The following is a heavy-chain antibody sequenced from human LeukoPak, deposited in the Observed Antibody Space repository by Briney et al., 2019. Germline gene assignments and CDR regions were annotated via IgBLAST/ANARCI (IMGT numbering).Heavy chain of an antibody. Sequence: GGSLRLSCAASGFIFSSYSMNWVRQAPGKGLEWVSSITSSSSYKYYADSVKGRFTISRDNAKNSLYLQMNSLRAEDTAVYYCSREHALGDFWGQGSLVTVSS. CDR2: ITSSSSYK. V-gene: IGHV3-21*01. J-gene: IGHJ4*02. CDR1: GFIFSSYS. D-gene: IGHD2-2*01. CDR3: SREHALGDF.